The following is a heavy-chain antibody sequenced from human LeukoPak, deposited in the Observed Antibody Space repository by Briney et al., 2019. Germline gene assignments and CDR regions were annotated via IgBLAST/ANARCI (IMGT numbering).Heavy chain of an antibody. CDR3: ARARIFGVVPYFDY. V-gene: IGHV3-7*01. Sequence: GGSLRLSCAASGFTFSSYWMSWVRQAPGKGLEWVANIKQDGSEKYYVDSVKGRFTISRDNAKNSLYLQMNSLRAEDTAVYYCARARIFGVVPYFDYWGQGTLVTVSS. J-gene: IGHJ4*02. CDR2: IKQDGSEK. D-gene: IGHD3-3*01. CDR1: GFTFSSYW.